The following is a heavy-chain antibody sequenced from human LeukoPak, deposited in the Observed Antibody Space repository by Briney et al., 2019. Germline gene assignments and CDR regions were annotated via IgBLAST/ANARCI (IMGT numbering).Heavy chain of an antibody. J-gene: IGHJ6*03. CDR1: GGSISSSSYY. CDR3: ASFGQLLPHYYYYMDV. V-gene: IGHV4-39*07. CDR2: IYYSGST. Sequence: PSETLSLTCTVSGGSISSSSYYWGWIRQPPGKGLEWIGSIYYSGSTYYNPSLKSRVTISVDTSKNQFSLKLSSVTAADTAVYYCASFGQLLPHYYYYMDVWGKGTTVTVSS. D-gene: IGHD2-2*01.